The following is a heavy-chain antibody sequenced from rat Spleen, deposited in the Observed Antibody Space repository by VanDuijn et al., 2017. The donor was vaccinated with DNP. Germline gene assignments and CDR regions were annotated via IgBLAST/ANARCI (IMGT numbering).Heavy chain of an antibody. CDR3: ARWSRYFDY. V-gene: IGHV3-1*01. J-gene: IGHJ2*01. CDR2: ISYSGGT. Sequence: EVQLQESGPGLVKPSQSLSLTCSVTGYSITTNYWAWIRKFPGNEMEWMGYISYSGGTSYNPSLKSRVSITRDTSKNQFFLQLNSVTTEDTATYYCARWSRYFDYWGQGVMVTVSS. CDR1: GYSITTNY.